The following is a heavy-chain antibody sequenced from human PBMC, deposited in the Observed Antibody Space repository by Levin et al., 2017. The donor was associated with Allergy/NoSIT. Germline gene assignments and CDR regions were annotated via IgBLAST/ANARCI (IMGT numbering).Heavy chain of an antibody. D-gene: IGHD1-7*01. J-gene: IGHJ4*02. V-gene: IGHV1-2*04. CDR2: INPYSGDR. CDR1: GYTFIDYY. Sequence: ASVKVSCKASGYTFIDYYIHWVRQAPGQGLEWMGWINPYSGDRKYAQKFQEWIIMTRDTSITTAYMELSRLRSDDTAVYYCARAPRYKWNFQTGEVFDYWGQGSLVTVSS. CDR3: ARAPRYKWNFQTGEVFDY.